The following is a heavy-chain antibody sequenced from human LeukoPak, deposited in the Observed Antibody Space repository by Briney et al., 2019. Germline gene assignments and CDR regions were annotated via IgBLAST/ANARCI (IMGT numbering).Heavy chain of an antibody. CDR2: INPNSGGT. J-gene: IGHJ3*02. V-gene: IGHV1-2*02. CDR3: ARDRESYGSGIDAFDI. CDR1: GYTFTGYY. D-gene: IGHD3-10*01. Sequence: ASVKASCKASGYTFTGYYMHWVRQAPGQGLEWMGWINPNSGGTNYAQKFQGRVTMTRDTSISTAYMELSRLRSDDTAVYYCARDRESYGSGIDAFDIWGQGTMVTVSS.